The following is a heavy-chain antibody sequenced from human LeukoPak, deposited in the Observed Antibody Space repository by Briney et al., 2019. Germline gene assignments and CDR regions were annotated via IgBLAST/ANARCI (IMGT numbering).Heavy chain of an antibody. CDR3: VPRDPSRAGY. Sequence: PGGSLRLSCAASGFTFSSYSMNWVRQAPGKGLEWVSYISSSSSTIYYADSVKGRFTISRDNSKNTLYLQMNSLRAEDTAVYYCVPRDPSRAGYWGQGTLVTVSS. D-gene: IGHD6-6*01. CDR1: GFTFSSYS. J-gene: IGHJ4*02. V-gene: IGHV3-48*01. CDR2: ISSSSSTI.